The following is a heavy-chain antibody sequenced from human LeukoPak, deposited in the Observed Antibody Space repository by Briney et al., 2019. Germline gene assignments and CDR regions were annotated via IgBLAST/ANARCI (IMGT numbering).Heavy chain of an antibody. CDR2: IYHSGST. Sequence: PSGTLSLTCAVSGGSISSSNWWSWVRQPPGKGLEWIGEIYHSGSTNYNPSLKSRVTISVDKSKNQFSLKLCSVTAADTAVYYCEREGVQLYHPQHSGYWGQGTLVTVSS. CDR3: EREGVQLYHPQHSGY. V-gene: IGHV4-4*02. CDR1: GGSISSSNW. J-gene: IGHJ4*02. D-gene: IGHD2-8*01.